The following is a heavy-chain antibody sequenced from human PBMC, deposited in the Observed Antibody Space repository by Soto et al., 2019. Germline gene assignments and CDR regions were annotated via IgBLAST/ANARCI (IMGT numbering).Heavy chain of an antibody. Sequence: GGSLRLSCAASGFTFSTYGMHWVRQAPGKGLEWVAFILFDGTKKDYADSVKGRFTISRDNSNNTLYLQMNSLRAEDTAVYYCVIGPECHYFNYWGQGTLVTVSS. CDR3: VIGPECHYFNY. J-gene: IGHJ4*02. V-gene: IGHV3-30*03. CDR2: ILFDGTKK. CDR1: GFTFSTYG.